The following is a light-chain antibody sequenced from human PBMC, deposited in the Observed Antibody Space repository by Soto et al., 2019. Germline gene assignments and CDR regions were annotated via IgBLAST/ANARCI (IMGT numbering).Light chain of an antibody. V-gene: IGLV2-14*01. CDR1: SSDVGAYNY. J-gene: IGLJ3*02. CDR2: EVS. CDR3: NSYTISSPWV. Sequence: QSALTQPASVSGSPGQSITISCTGTSSDVGAYNYVSWYQQHPGKAPKLMISEVSNRPSGISNRFSGSKSGNTASLTISGLQAEDEADYYCNSYTISSPWVFGGGTKLTVL.